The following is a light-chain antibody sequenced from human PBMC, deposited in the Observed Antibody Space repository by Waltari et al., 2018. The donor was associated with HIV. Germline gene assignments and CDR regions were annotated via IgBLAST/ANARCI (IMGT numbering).Light chain of an antibody. V-gene: IGLV1-44*01. CDR2: SNN. J-gene: IGLJ1*01. CDR3: AAWDDSLKGGA. CDR1: TSNIGGNT. Sequence: QSVLAQPPSASGTPGQRVTISCSGSTSNIGGNTVSWYQQLPGTAPKLLIYSNNQRPSGVPDRCSSSTSGTSASLVISGLQSEDEADYYCAAWDDSLKGGAFGPGTKVTVL.